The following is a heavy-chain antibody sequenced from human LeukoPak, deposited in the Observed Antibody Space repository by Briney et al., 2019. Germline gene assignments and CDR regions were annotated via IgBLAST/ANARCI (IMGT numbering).Heavy chain of an antibody. J-gene: IGHJ4*01. D-gene: IGHD5-24*01. CDR1: GITFSSSA. CDR3: AKGRARDGYSY. CDR2: LSDGGGNT. Sequence: GGSLRLSCAASGITFSSSATTWVRQAPGKRLEWVSSLSDGGGNTYYADSVKGRFTISRDNSKNTLYLQMNSLRVEDTAVYYCAKGRARDGYSYWGHGILVTVSS. V-gene: IGHV3-23*01.